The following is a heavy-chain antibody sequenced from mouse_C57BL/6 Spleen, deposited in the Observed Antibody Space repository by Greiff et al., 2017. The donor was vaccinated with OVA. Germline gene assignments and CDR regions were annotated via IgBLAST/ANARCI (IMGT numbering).Heavy chain of an antibody. CDR3: ARESSGYGFDY. CDR2: INYDGSST. V-gene: IGHV5-16*01. Sequence: EVKVVESEGGLVQPGSSMKLSCTASGFTFSDYYMAWVRQVPEKGLEWVANINYDGSSTYYLDSLKSRFIISRDNAKNILYLQMSSLKSEDTATYYCARESSGYGFDYWGQGTTLTVSS. J-gene: IGHJ2*01. CDR1: GFTFSDYY. D-gene: IGHD3-2*02.